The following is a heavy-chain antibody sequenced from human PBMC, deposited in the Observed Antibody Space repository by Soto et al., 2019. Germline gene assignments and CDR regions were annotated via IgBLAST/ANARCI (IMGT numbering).Heavy chain of an antibody. D-gene: IGHD1-26*01. V-gene: IGHV1-18*01. J-gene: IGHJ6*02. CDR1: GYTFTSYG. CDR3: ARDGWRGDYYYYGMDV. Sequence: ASVTVSCQASGYTFTSYGISWVRQAPGQGLEWMGWISAYNGNTNYAQKLQGRVTMTTDTSTSTAYMELRSLRSDDTAVYYCARDGWRGDYYYYGMDVWGQGTTVTVSS. CDR2: ISAYNGNT.